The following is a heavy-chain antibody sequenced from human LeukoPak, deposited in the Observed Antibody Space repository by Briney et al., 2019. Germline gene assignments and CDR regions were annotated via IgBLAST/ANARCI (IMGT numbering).Heavy chain of an antibody. V-gene: IGHV4-31*03. D-gene: IGHD1-26*01. Sequence: SETLSLTCTVSGGSVSKGGYYWNWIRQHPGKGLEWIGFTSYSEGTYYNPSLMSRITISVDRSQNQFSLKMRDVTAADTAVYFCATADWESFYFDSWGQGALVAVSS. CDR3: ATADWESFYFDS. J-gene: IGHJ4*02. CDR1: GGSVSKGGYY. CDR2: TSYSEGT.